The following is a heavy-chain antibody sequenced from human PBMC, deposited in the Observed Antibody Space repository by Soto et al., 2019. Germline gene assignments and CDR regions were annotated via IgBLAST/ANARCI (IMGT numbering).Heavy chain of an antibody. D-gene: IGHD6-19*01. CDR3: ARRGTYSSGWDY. CDR1: GYXFSSYL. CDR2: TRGGYANT. Sequence: PXEXLKSSGKCSGYXFSSYLVAWVRHMPGKGLELMGITRGGYANTRYSPSFEGQVRISTDKSRTTAYLQWSSMKASDTAMYYCARRGTYSSGWDYWGQGTLGTVSS. V-gene: IGHV5-51*01. J-gene: IGHJ4*02.